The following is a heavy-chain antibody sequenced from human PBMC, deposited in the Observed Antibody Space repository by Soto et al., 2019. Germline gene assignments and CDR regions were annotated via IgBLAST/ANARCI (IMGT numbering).Heavy chain of an antibody. V-gene: IGHV4-59*08. CDR2: IYYSGST. J-gene: IGHJ4*02. CDR1: GGSISSYY. Sequence: SETLSLTCTVSGGSISSYYWSWIRQPPGKGLEWIGYIYYSGSTNYNPSLKSRVTISVDTSKNQFSLKLSSVTVADTAVYYCARHLAWCSGGSCYFDYWGQGTLVTVSS. D-gene: IGHD2-15*01. CDR3: ARHLAWCSGGSCYFDY.